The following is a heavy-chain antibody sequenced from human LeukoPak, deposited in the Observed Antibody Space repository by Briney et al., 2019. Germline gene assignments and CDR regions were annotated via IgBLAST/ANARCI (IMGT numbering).Heavy chain of an antibody. CDR3: ARELSGGVLGYI. CDR2: IIPIFGTA. V-gene: IGHV1-69*01. Sequence: SVTVSCKASGGTFSIYAISWVRQAPGQGLEWMGGIIPIFGTANYAQKFQGRVTITADESTSTAYMELSSLRSEDTAVYYCARELSGGVLGYIWGQGTMVTVSS. CDR1: GGTFSIYA. D-gene: IGHD2-15*01. J-gene: IGHJ3*02.